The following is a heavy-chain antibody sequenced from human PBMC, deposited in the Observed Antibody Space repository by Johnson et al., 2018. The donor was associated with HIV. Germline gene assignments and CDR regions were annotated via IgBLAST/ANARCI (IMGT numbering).Heavy chain of an antibody. Sequence: QMQVVESGGGVVQPGRSLRLSCAASGFTFSSYAMHWVRQAPGKGLEWVAVISYDGSNKYYADSVKGRFTISRDNSKNTLYLQMNSLRAEDTALYYCAKSTQASIVRESGPYGAFDIWGQGTMVTVSS. D-gene: IGHD3-10*01. CDR3: AKSTQASIVRESGPYGAFDI. CDR1: GFTFSSYA. V-gene: IGHV3-30*04. J-gene: IGHJ3*02. CDR2: ISYDGSNK.